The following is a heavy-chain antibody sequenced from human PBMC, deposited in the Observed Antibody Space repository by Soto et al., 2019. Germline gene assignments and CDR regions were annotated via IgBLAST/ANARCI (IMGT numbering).Heavy chain of an antibody. V-gene: IGHV3-21*01. CDR2: ISSSSSYI. Sequence: AGGSLRLSCAASGFTFSSYSMNWVRQAPGKGLEWVSSISSSSSYIYYADSVKGRFTISRDNAKNSLYLQMNSLRAEDTAVYYCARDPTYYYDSSGYYANWYFDLWGRGTLVTVSS. CDR1: GFTFSSYS. D-gene: IGHD3-22*01. CDR3: ARDPTYYYDSSGYYANWYFDL. J-gene: IGHJ2*01.